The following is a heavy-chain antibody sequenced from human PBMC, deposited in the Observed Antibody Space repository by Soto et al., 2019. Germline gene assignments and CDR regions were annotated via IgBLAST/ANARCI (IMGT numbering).Heavy chain of an antibody. D-gene: IGHD3-10*01. V-gene: IGHV1-8*01. CDR1: GYTFTSYD. CDR2: MNPNNSNT. Sequence: QVQLVQSGAEVKKPGASVKVSCQASGYTFTSYDINWVRQATGQGLEWMGWMNPNNSNTGYAQKFQGRLTMTRNTAMGTAYMELSILISEDRSVYYCARGFSPEVWGGYDYWGQGTLVTVSS. CDR3: ARGFSPEVWGGYDY. J-gene: IGHJ4*02.